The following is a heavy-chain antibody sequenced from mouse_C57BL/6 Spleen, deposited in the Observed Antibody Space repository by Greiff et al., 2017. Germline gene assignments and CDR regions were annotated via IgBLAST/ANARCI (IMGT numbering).Heavy chain of an antibody. D-gene: IGHD2-4*01. V-gene: IGHV1-72*01. CDR2: IAPNSGGT. J-gene: IGHJ3*01. Sequence: QVQLQQSGAELVKPGASVKLSCKASGYTFTSYWMHWVKQRPGRGLAWLGRIAPNSGGTKYNEKFKNKATLTVDKPSSTAYRQLSSLTSEDSAVYYCARERYDYDQAWFAYWGQGTLVTVSA. CDR1: GYTFTSYW. CDR3: ARERYDYDQAWFAY.